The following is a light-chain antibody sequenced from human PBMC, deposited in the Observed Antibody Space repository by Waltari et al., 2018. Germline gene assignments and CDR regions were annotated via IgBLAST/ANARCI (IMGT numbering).Light chain of an antibody. CDR1: ALSQQY. Sequence: SYELTQPPSVSVSPGQTARITCSADALSQQYAYWYQQKPGQAPVLAMYRDNERPSGIPERFSGSSSGTTVTLTISGVQAEDEADYYCQSADSSGTYVVFGGGPKLTVL. V-gene: IGLV3-25*03. CDR3: QSADSSGTYVV. CDR2: RDN. J-gene: IGLJ2*01.